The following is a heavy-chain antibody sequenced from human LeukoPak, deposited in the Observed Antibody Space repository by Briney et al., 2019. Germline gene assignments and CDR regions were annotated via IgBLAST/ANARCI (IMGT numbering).Heavy chain of an antibody. Sequence: SETLSLTCTVSGGPVSSYYWSWIRQPPGKGLEWIGYIYYSGSTNYNPSLKSRVTISVDTSKNQFSLKLSSVTAADTAVYYCARHKMSRGYSYGRDAFDIWGQGTMVTVSS. CDR1: GGPVSSYY. CDR3: ARHKMSRGYSYGRDAFDI. CDR2: IYYSGST. V-gene: IGHV4-59*08. J-gene: IGHJ3*02. D-gene: IGHD5-18*01.